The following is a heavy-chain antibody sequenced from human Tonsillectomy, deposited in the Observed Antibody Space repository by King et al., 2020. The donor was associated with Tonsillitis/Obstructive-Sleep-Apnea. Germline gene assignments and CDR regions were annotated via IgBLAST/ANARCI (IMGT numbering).Heavy chain of an antibody. D-gene: IGHD2-2*01. Sequence: QVQLQESGPGLVKPSETLSLTCTVSGGSISSSSYYWGWIRQPPGKGLEWIGSIYYSGSTYYNPSPKSRVTISVDTSKNQFSLKLSSVTAADTAVYYCAGQGGYCSSTSCYADAFDIWGQGTMVTVSS. J-gene: IGHJ3*02. V-gene: IGHV4-39*01. CDR2: IYYSGST. CDR1: GGSISSSSYY. CDR3: AGQGGYCSSTSCYADAFDI.